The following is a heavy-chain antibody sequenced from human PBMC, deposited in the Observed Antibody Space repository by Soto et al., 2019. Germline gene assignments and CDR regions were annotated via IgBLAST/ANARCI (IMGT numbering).Heavy chain of an antibody. Sequence: PGGSLRLSCAASGFTFSSYAMSWVRQAPGKGLEWVSVISGSGGNTYYADSVKGRFTISRDNSKNTLHLQMNSLRAEDAAVYYCAKVMGSSGWSYYGMDVWGQGTTVTVSS. CDR2: ISGSGGNT. CDR3: AKVMGSSGWSYYGMDV. CDR1: GFTFSSYA. V-gene: IGHV3-23*01. D-gene: IGHD6-19*01. J-gene: IGHJ6*02.